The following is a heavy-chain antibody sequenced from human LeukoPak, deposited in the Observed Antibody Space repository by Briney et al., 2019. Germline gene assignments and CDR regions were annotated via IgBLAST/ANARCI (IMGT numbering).Heavy chain of an antibody. CDR2: ITIGGDST. Sequence: GGSLRLSCAASGFTFSSQAMSWVRQAPGKGLEYVSGITIGGDSTFYADSVKGRFTISRDNAKNSPYLQMNSLRAEDTAVYYCARARSGSYFDYWGQGTPVTVSS. D-gene: IGHD1-26*01. CDR3: ARARSGSYFDY. J-gene: IGHJ4*02. CDR1: GFTFSSQA. V-gene: IGHV3-23*01.